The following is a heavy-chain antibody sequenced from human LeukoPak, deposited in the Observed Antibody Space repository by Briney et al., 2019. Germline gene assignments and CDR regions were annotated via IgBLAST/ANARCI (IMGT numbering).Heavy chain of an antibody. CDR2: ISASGSTI. J-gene: IGHJ4*02. CDR1: GFTFSSYD. V-gene: IGHV3-48*03. Sequence: GGSLRLSCAVSGFTFSSYDMNWVRQAPGKGLEWVSYISASGSTIYYADSVKGRFTISRDNAKNSLYLQMNSLRAEDTAVYYCAAELRAFDYWGQGTLVTVSS. CDR3: AAELRAFDY.